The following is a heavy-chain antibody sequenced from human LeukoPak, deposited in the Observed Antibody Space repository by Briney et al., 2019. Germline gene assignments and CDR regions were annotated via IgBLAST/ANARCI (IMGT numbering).Heavy chain of an antibody. D-gene: IGHD6-13*01. CDR2: IYYSGST. CDR3: ARVASSSWYPGYYYYYYMDV. V-gene: IGHV4-59*01. Sequence: PSETLSLTCTVSGGSISSYYWSWIRQPPGKGLEWIGYIYYSGSTNYNPSLKSRVTISVDTSKNQFSLKLSSVTAADTAVYYCARVASSSWYPGYYYYYYMDVWGKGTTVTVSS. CDR1: GGSISSYY. J-gene: IGHJ6*03.